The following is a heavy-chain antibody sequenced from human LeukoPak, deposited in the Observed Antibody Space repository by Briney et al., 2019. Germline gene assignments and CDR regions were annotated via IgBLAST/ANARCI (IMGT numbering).Heavy chain of an antibody. V-gene: IGHV4-30-4*08. CDR1: GGSISSGDYY. CDR2: IYYSGST. Sequence: SETLSLTCTVSGGSISSGDYYWSWIRQPPGKGLEWIGYIYYSGSTYYNPSLKSRVTISVDTSKNQFSLKLSSVTAADTAVYYCARDTGGSGSYYKGRYYYYMDVWGKGTTVTVSS. CDR3: ARDTGGSGSYYKGRYYYYMDV. J-gene: IGHJ6*03. D-gene: IGHD3-10*01.